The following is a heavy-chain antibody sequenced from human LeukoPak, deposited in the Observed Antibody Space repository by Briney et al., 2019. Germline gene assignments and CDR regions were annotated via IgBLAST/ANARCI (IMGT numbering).Heavy chain of an antibody. CDR3: ATGVYCATTTCPGYGNYYYFMDV. J-gene: IGHJ6*03. Sequence: ASVTVSFKVSVFTLSELSIHWVRQAPGKGREWVGGFDPKDGEAVYAERFRDRVILTDDRSSNTAYMDLSRLGADDTAVYYCATGVYCATTTCPGYGNYYYFMDVWGEGTTVTV. V-gene: IGHV1-24*01. D-gene: IGHD2-21*01. CDR2: FDPKDGEA. CDR1: VFTLSELS.